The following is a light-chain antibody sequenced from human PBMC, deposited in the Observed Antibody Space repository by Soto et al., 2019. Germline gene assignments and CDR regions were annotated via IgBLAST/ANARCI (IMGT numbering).Light chain of an antibody. V-gene: IGKV1-27*01. CDR3: QKYNSAPLT. J-gene: IGKJ4*01. CDR1: QGISNY. Sequence: DIQMTQSPSSLSASVGDRVTITCRASQGISNYLAWYQQKPGKIPKLLIYAASTLHSGVPSRFSGSGSGTDCTLTISSLQPEDVASYYCQKYNSAPLTFGGGTQVEIK. CDR2: AAS.